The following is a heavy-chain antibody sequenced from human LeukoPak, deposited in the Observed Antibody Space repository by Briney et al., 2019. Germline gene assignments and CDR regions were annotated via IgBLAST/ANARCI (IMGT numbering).Heavy chain of an antibody. CDR1: GGTFSSYA. D-gene: IGHD3-22*01. CDR2: IIPIFGTA. CDR3: ARGRYYYDSSGYWGE. J-gene: IGHJ4*02. Sequence: SVKVSCKASGGTFSSYAISWVRQAPGQWLEWMGGIIPIFGTANYAQKFQGRVTITTDESTSTAYMELSSLRSEDTAVYYCARGRYYYDSSGYWGEWGQGTLVTVSS. V-gene: IGHV1-69*05.